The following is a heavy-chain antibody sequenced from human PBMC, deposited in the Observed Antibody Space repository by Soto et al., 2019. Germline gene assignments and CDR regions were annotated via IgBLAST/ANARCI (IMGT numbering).Heavy chain of an antibody. Sequence: EASVKVSCKASGYTFFTYDISWVRQAPGQGLEWMGWISTYSGDTKYAQKFQGRVTMTTDTSTTTAYLELRSLRSDDTAVYYCARHHGPTTSETWFDPWGQGTLVPVSS. D-gene: IGHD5-12*01. CDR1: GYTFFTYD. CDR3: ARHHGPTTSETWFDP. CDR2: ISTYSGDT. V-gene: IGHV1-18*01. J-gene: IGHJ5*02.